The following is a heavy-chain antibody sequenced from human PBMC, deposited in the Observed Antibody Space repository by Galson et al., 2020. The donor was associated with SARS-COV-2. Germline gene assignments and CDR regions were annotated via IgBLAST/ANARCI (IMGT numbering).Heavy chain of an antibody. CDR2: ISYDGSNK. CDR1: GFTFSSYG. Sequence: QAGGSLRLSCAASGFTFSSYGMHWVRQAPGKGLEWVAVISYDGSNKYYADSVKGRFTISRDNSKNTLYLQMNSLRAEDTAVYYCARGNSGSYFSAFDIWGQGTMVTVSS. V-gene: IGHV3-30*03. CDR3: ARGNSGSYFSAFDI. J-gene: IGHJ3*02. D-gene: IGHD1-26*01.